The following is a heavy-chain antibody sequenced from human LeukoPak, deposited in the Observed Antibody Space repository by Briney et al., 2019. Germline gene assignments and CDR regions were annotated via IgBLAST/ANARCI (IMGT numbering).Heavy chain of an antibody. D-gene: IGHD2-15*01. V-gene: IGHV5-51*01. Sequence: GESLKISCKGSGYSFTSYWIGWVRQMPGKGLEWMGIIYPGDSDTRYSPSFQGQVTISADKSISTAYLQWSSLKASDTAMYYCARRGYCSGGSCSWFDPWGQGTLVTVSS. CDR2: IYPGDSDT. CDR3: ARRGYCSGGSCSWFDP. J-gene: IGHJ5*02. CDR1: GYSFTSYW.